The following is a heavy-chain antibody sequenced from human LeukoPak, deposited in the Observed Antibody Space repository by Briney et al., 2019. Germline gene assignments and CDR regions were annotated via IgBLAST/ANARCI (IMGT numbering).Heavy chain of an antibody. CDR1: GGTFSSYA. Sequence: GSSVKVSCKASGGTFSSYAISWVRQAPGQGLEWMGRIIPILGIANYAQKFQGRFTMTWDTSITTAYMELSSLRSEDTAVYYCAREYRHQPDWGQGTLVTVSS. D-gene: IGHD5-12*01. CDR2: IIPILGIA. CDR3: AREYRHQPD. V-gene: IGHV1-69*04. J-gene: IGHJ4*02.